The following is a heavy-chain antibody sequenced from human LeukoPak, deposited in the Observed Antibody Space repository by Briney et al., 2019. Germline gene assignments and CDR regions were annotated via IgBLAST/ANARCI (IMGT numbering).Heavy chain of an antibody. CDR3: ARFAHLSYYYDSSGYYYFDY. CDR1: GGSFSSSH. CDR2: INPGGTT. Sequence: SETLSLTCAVYGGSFSSSHWSWIRQPPGQGLEWIGEINPGGTTNYSPSLESRVTISVDTSKNQFSLKLSSVTAADTAVYYCARFAHLSYYYDSSGYYYFDYWGQGTLVTVSS. V-gene: IGHV4-34*01. J-gene: IGHJ4*02. D-gene: IGHD3-22*01.